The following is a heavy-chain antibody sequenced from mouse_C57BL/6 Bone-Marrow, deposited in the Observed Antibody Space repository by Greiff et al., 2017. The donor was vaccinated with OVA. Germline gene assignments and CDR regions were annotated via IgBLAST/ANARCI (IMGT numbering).Heavy chain of an antibody. CDR3: ARNMSKDAMDY. CDR2: IWSGGST. J-gene: IGHJ4*01. V-gene: IGHV2-2*01. Sequence: QVQLKESGPGLVQPSQSLSITCTVSGFSLTSYGVHWVRQSPGKGLAWLGVIWSGGSTDYNAAFISRLSISKDNSKSQVFFKMNSLQADDTAIDYCARNMSKDAMDYWGQGTSVTVSS. D-gene: IGHD1-3*01. CDR1: GFSLTSYG.